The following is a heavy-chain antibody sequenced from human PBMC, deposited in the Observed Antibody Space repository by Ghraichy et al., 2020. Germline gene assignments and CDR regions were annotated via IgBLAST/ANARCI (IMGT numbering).Heavy chain of an antibody. D-gene: IGHD3-3*01. J-gene: IGHJ4*02. V-gene: IGHV4-39*02. CDR3: AREAYDLFFFDY. CDR2: IYYSGTT. CDR1: GGSFRTTNYY. Sequence: ESLNISCTVSGGSFRTTNYYWGWIRQPPGKGLEWIASIYYSGTTYYNSALKSRATISMDTSKSQFSLRLSSVTAADTAVYFCAREAYDLFFFDYWGQGALVTVSS.